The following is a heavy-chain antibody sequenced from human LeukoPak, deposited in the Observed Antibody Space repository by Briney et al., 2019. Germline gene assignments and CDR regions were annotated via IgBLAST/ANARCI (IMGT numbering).Heavy chain of an antibody. D-gene: IGHD4/OR15-4a*01. J-gene: IGHJ4*02. CDR3: ARRAGAYSHPYDY. CDR1: GFTFSRYG. CDR2: IQTDGSTK. V-gene: IGHV3-30*02. Sequence: PGESLRLSCVSSGFTFSRYGIHWVRQDPGKGLEWVSFIQTDGSTKYYSDSVKGRFTISRDNSKNTLYLQMNSLRAEDTAVYYCARRAGAYSHPYDYWGQGTLVTVSS.